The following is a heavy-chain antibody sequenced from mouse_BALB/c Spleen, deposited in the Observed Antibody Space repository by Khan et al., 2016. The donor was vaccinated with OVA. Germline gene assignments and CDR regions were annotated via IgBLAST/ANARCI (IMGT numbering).Heavy chain of an antibody. Sequence: EVQLVESGRDLVKPGGSLKLSCAVSGFSFSTYGMSWVRQAPPKSLVWVATVSTDGSYTYYPHSVKGRFTISSDNAKNTLYLQLNGLTSEDTAMLYSKRPAYYYGSGWFAYWGQGTLVTVS. V-gene: IGHV5-6*01. D-gene: IGHD1-1*01. CDR2: VSTDGSYT. CDR1: GFSFSTYG. CDR3: KRPAYYYGSGWFAY. J-gene: IGHJ3*01.